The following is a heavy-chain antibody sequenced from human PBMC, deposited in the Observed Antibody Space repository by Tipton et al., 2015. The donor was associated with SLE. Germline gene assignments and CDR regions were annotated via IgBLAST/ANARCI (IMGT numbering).Heavy chain of an antibody. V-gene: IGHV3-13*01. CDR3: ARLLTSYYGMDV. CDR1: GFTFSSYD. J-gene: IGHJ6*02. Sequence: SLRLSCAASGFTFSSYDMHWVRQATGKGLEWVSAIGTAGDTYYPGSVKGRFTISREDAKNSLYLQMNSLRAEDTALYYCARLLTSYYGMDVWGQGTTVTVSS. CDR2: IGTAGDT. D-gene: IGHD1-26*01.